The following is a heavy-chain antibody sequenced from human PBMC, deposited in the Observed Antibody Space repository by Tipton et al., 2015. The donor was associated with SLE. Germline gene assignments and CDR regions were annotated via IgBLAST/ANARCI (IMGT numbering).Heavy chain of an antibody. V-gene: IGHV4-61*02. D-gene: IGHD1-26*01. CDR3: AREAKYSGSYYNWFDR. CDR2: IYSSGST. CDR1: GGSIGSGSYY. J-gene: IGHJ5*02. Sequence: TLSLTCTVSGGSIGSGSYYWSWIRQPAGKGLEWIGRIYSSGSTNENLSLKSRVTISKDTSKNQLSLKLSSVTVADTAVYYCAREAKYSGSYYNWFDRWGQGTLVTVSS.